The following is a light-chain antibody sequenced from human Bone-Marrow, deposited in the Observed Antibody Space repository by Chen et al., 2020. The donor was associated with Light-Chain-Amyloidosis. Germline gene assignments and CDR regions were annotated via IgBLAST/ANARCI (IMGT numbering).Light chain of an antibody. CDR3: QQYKSYPPMYT. Sequence: DIQMTQSPSTLSPSVGDRVTITCRASQSISTSLAWYQQKPGKAPKLLIYDASTLEAGVPSRFSGSGSGTEFTLTISSLQPDDFATYYCQQYKSYPPMYTFGQGTKLEIK. J-gene: IGKJ2*01. CDR1: QSISTS. V-gene: IGKV1-5*01. CDR2: DAS.